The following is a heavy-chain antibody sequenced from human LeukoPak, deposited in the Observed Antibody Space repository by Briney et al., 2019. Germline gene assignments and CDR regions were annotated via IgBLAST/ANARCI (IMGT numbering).Heavy chain of an antibody. V-gene: IGHV4-59*01. Sequence: PSETLSLTCTVSGGSISPYYWSWIRQPPGKGLEWIGYIYYSGSTNYNPSLKSRVTISLDTSKNQFSLQLSSVTAADTAAYYCARSTWLLDKWGQGTLVTVSS. CDR2: IYYSGST. CDR1: GGSISPYY. CDR3: ARSTWLLDK. D-gene: IGHD3-22*01. J-gene: IGHJ4*02.